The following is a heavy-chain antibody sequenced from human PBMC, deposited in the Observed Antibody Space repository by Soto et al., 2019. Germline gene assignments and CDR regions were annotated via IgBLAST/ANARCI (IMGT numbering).Heavy chain of an antibody. V-gene: IGHV1-3*01. D-gene: IGHD2-21*02. J-gene: IGHJ4*02. CDR3: ARGFRDPSFSGFDY. CDR2: ISAVDGQI. CDR1: GYTFTNYP. Sequence: QVQLVQSGTEVRKPGASVKLSCRASGYTFTNYPLHWVRQAPGQRPQWLGWISAVDGQIKYSQKFQGRVTLTTDTSASTTYMELSSLRSDDTAMYYCARGFRDPSFSGFDYWGQGALVTVS.